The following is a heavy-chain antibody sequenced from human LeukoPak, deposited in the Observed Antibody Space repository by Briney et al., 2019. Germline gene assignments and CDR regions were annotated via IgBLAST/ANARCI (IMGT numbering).Heavy chain of an antibody. CDR3: ATSWVTMVRGVIRGPNWFDP. V-gene: IGHV1-24*01. CDR1: GYTLTVCS. Sequence: GASVKVSRKFSGYTLTVCSMHRVRHAPGKGMEWKGVLDPEDGETIWAQKFQGRVSMTEDTSTQTAYMELSSLRSEDTAGYYCATSWVTMVRGVIRGPNWFDPWGKGNLVTVSS. CDR2: LDPEDGET. J-gene: IGHJ5*02. D-gene: IGHD3-10*01.